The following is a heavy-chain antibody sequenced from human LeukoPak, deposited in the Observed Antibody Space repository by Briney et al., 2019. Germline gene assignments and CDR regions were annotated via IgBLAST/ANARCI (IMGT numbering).Heavy chain of an antibody. D-gene: IGHD5-18*01. J-gene: IGHJ4*02. Sequence: GGSLRLSCAASGFTFSSYAMSWVRQAPGKGLEWVSSISGSGGGTYYADSVKGRFTISRDNSKNTLYLQMNSLRAEDTAVYYCAKDLDTTMIGKIDYWGQGTLVTVSS. V-gene: IGHV3-23*01. CDR2: ISGSGGGT. CDR1: GFTFSSYA. CDR3: AKDLDTTMIGKIDY.